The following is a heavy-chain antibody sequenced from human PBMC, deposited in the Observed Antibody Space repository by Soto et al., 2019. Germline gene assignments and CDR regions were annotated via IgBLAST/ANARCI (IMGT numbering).Heavy chain of an antibody. V-gene: IGHV3-23*01. CDR2: ISGSGRNT. Sequence: EVQMLESGGGLVHPGGSLRLSCAASGFTFSNYAMNWVRQAPGKGLEWVSSISGSGRNTYYADSVKGRLTISRDSSKNTLYLQMNSLRVEDTGVYYCAKALIGSGSFTSYYHYGMDVWGQGTTVTVSS. J-gene: IGHJ6*02. CDR3: AKALIGSGSFTSYYHYGMDV. D-gene: IGHD3-10*01. CDR1: GFTFSNYA.